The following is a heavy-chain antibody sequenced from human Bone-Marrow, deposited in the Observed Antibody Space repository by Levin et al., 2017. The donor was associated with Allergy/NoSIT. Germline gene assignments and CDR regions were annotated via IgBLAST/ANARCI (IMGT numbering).Heavy chain of an antibody. V-gene: IGHV3-53*01. CDR3: ARDNYDTPGELDF. Sequence: QAGGSLRLSCAASGFVVTSNHMSWVRQAPGKGLEWLSVTYIGGATYYRDSVKSRFTISRDNFKNTLYLQMNSLRAEDTAIYYCARDNYDTPGELDFWGQGTLVTVS. CDR2: TYIGGAT. D-gene: IGHD3-9*01. CDR1: GFVVTSNH. J-gene: IGHJ4*02.